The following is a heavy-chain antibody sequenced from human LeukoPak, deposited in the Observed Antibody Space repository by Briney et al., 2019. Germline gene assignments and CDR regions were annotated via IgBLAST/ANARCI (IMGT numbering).Heavy chain of an antibody. J-gene: IGHJ4*02. Sequence: GGSLRLSCAASGFTFSKFTMHWVRQAPGKGLEWVALISYDGNNKHYADSVRGRFTISRDNSKNTLYLQMNSLRAEDTAVYYCARDDVFDYWGQGTLVTVSS. CDR2: ISYDGNNK. CDR3: ARDDVFDY. V-gene: IGHV3-30*03. CDR1: GFTFSKFT.